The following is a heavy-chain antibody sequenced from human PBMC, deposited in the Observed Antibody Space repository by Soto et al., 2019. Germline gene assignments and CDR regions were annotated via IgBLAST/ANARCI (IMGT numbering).Heavy chain of an antibody. CDR2: IYYGGST. CDR1: GGSISSGDYY. CDR3: ARENPLPYCSSTSCYDGFDP. V-gene: IGHV4-30-4*01. D-gene: IGHD2-2*01. Sequence: SETLSLTCTVSGGSISSGDYYWSWIRQPPGKGLEWIGYIYYGGSTYYNPSLKSRVTISVDTSKNQFSLKLSSVTAADTAVYYCARENPLPYCSSTSCYDGFDPWGQGTLVTVSS. J-gene: IGHJ5*02.